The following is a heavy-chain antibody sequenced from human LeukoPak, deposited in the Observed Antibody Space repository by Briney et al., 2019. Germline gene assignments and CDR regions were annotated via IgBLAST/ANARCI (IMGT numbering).Heavy chain of an antibody. V-gene: IGHV3-23*01. J-gene: IGHJ6*03. CDR1: GFTFSSHA. D-gene: IGHD3-10*01. CDR3: AKGGITMVRGVLYYYYMDV. CDR2: ISGSGSST. Sequence: GGSLRLSCVATGFTFSSHAMSLVRQAPGKGLGLVSGISGSGSSTYYADSVKGRLTISRDNSKNTLYLQKNSLGAEDTAVYYCAKGGITMVRGVLYYYYMDVWGKGTTVTVSS.